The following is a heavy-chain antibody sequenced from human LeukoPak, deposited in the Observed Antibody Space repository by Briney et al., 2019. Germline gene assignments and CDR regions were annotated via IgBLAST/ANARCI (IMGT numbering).Heavy chain of an antibody. J-gene: IGHJ4*02. D-gene: IGHD6-19*01. CDR1: GGSISSYY. V-gene: IGHV4-59*01. Sequence: PSETLSLTCTVSGGSISSYYWSWIRQPPGKGLEWIGYIYYSGSTSYNPSLKSRVTISVDTSKNQFSLKLSSVTAADTAVYYCARGEEWLGELDYWGQGTLVTVSS. CDR3: ARGEEWLGELDY. CDR2: IYYSGST.